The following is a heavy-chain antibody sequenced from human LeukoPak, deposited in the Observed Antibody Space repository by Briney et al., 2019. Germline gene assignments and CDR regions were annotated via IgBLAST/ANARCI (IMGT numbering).Heavy chain of an antibody. CDR1: GGSFSGYY. CDR3: ARGRGPAAISSDNWFDR. V-gene: IGHV4-34*01. D-gene: IGHD2-2*01. J-gene: IGHJ5*02. CDR2: IDHSGST. Sequence: PSETLSLTCAVYGGSFSGYYWSWLRQPPGKGLEWIGEIDHSGSTNYNPSLKSRVTISVDTSKNQFSLKLSYVTAADTAVYYCARGRGPAAISSDNWFDRWGQGTLVTVSS.